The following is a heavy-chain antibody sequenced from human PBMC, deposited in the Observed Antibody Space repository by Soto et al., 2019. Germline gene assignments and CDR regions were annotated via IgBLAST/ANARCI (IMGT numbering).Heavy chain of an antibody. V-gene: IGHV3-7*01. CDR1: GFTFSSYW. Sequence: EVQLVESGGGLVQPGGSLRLSCAASGFTFSSYWMSWVRQAPGKGLEWVANIKQDGSEKYYVDSVKGRFTISRDNAKNSLYLQMNSLRAEDXXXXYCAREKLAGNFDYWGQGTLVTVSS. CDR2: IKQDGSEK. D-gene: IGHD2-15*01. J-gene: IGHJ4*02. CDR3: AREKLAGNFDY.